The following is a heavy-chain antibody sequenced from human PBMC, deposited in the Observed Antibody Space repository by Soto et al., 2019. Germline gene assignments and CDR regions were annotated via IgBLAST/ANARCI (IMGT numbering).Heavy chain of an antibody. CDR3: ARARHNWNYVVVDY. Sequence: SETLSLTCTVSGGSISSYYWSWIRQPPGKGLEWIGYIYYSGSTNYNPSLKSRVTISVDTSKNQFSLKLSSVTAADTAVYYCARARHNWNYVVVDYWGQGTLVTVSS. CDR1: GGSISSYY. V-gene: IGHV4-59*01. D-gene: IGHD1-7*01. J-gene: IGHJ4*02. CDR2: IYYSGST.